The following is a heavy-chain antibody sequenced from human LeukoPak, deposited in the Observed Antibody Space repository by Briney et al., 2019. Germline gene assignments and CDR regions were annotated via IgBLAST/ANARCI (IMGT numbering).Heavy chain of an antibody. CDR1: SYTFTSYG. D-gene: IGHD3-22*01. CDR3: ARDNDYYDSSGYSY. V-gene: IGHV1-18*01. CDR2: ISAYNGNT. J-gene: IGHJ4*02. Sequence: GASVKVSCKASSYTFTSYGISWVRQAPGQGLEWMGWISAYNGNTNYAQKLQGRVTMTTDTSTSTAYMELRSLRSDDTAVYYCARDNDYYDSSGYSYWGQGTLVTVSS.